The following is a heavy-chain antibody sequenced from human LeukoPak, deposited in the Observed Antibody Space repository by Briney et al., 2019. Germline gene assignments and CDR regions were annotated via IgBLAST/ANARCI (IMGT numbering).Heavy chain of an antibody. CDR2: TKSKTEGGTT. CDR3: AKYNIGWNFGS. J-gene: IGHJ4*02. D-gene: IGHD6-19*01. CDR1: GLTLSTAW. V-gene: IGHV3-15*01. Sequence: GGSLRLSCTASGLTLSTAWMSWVRQAPGKGLERVGRTKSKTEGGTTDYAAPVKGRFTISIDDSKNTLYLQMNSLTTGDTAVYYCAKYNIGWNFGSWGQGTLVTVSS.